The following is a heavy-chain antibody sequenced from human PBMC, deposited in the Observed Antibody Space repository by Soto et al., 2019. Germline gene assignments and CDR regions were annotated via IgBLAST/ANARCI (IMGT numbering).Heavy chain of an antibody. Sequence: GASVTVSCKASGYTFTSYAMHWVRQAPGQRLEWMGWINAGNGNTKYSQKFQGRVTMTTDTSTSTAYMELRSLRSDDTAVYYCAREMGYGETDYWGQGTLVTV. V-gene: IGHV1-3*01. CDR1: GYTFTSYA. J-gene: IGHJ4*02. CDR2: INAGNGNT. CDR3: AREMGYGETDY. D-gene: IGHD4-17*01.